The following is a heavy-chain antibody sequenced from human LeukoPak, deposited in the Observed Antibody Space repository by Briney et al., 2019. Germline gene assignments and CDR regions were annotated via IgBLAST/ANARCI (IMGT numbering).Heavy chain of an antibody. D-gene: IGHD3-10*01. CDR3: ARVVTMVRGVMVSGGWFDP. CDR1: GFTFSSYS. Sequence: PGGSLRLSCAASGFTFSSYSMNWVRQAPGKGLEWVSSISSSSSYIYYADSVKGRFTISRDNAKNSLYLQMNSLRAEDTAVYYCARVVTMVRGVMVSGGWFDPWGQGTLVTVSS. V-gene: IGHV3-21*01. CDR2: ISSSSSYI. J-gene: IGHJ5*02.